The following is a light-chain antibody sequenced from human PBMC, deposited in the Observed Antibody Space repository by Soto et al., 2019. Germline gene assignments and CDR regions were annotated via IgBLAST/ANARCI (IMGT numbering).Light chain of an antibody. V-gene: IGKV1-5*03. CDR3: QQYHSYST. Sequence: DIQMTQSHSTLSASVGDRVTITCRASQSISSWLAWYQQKPGKAPKHLINKASTLESGVPSRFSGSGSGTEFTLTISSLQPDDFATYYCQQYHSYSTFGQGTKVDIK. J-gene: IGKJ1*01. CDR2: KAS. CDR1: QSISSW.